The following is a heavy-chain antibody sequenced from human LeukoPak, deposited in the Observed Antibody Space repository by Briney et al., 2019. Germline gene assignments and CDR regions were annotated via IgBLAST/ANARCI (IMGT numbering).Heavy chain of an antibody. CDR1: GFTFSSYG. V-gene: IGHV3-30*02. CDR3: AKDFLRGPVKYSSSSYFDY. CDR2: IRYDGSNK. Sequence: GGSLRLSCAASGFTFSSYGMRWVRQAPGKGLEWVAFIRYDGSNKYYADSVKGRFTISRDNSKNTLYLQMNSLRAEDTAVYYCAKDFLRGPVKYSSSSYFDYWGQGTLVTVSS. J-gene: IGHJ4*02. D-gene: IGHD6-13*01.